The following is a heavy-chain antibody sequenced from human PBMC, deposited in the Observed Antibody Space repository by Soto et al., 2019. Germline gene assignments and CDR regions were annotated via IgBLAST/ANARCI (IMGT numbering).Heavy chain of an antibody. CDR1: GYTFTGYY. V-gene: IGHV1-2*02. J-gene: IGHJ6*02. CDR3: ARAYYDILTGYYTSYYYYGMDV. CDR2: INPNSGGT. D-gene: IGHD3-9*01. Sequence: ASVKVSCKASGYTFTGYYMHWVRQAPGQGLEWMGWINPNSGGTNYAQKFQGRVAMTRDTSISTAYMELSRLRSDDTAVYNCARAYYDILTGYYTSYYYYGMDVWGQGTTVTVSS.